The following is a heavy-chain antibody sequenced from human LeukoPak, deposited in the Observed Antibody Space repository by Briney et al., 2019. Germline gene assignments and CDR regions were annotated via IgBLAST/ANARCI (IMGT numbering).Heavy chain of an antibody. J-gene: IGHJ4*02. Sequence: GGSLRLSCAASGFTFSDYYMSWIRQAPGKGLEWVSYISSSGSTIYYADSVKGRFTISRDNAKNSLYLQMNSLRAEDTAVYYCARQSVVITTPFDYWGQGTLVTVSS. V-gene: IGHV3-11*01. CDR3: ARQSVVITTPFDY. D-gene: IGHD3-22*01. CDR2: ISSSGSTI. CDR1: GFTFSDYY.